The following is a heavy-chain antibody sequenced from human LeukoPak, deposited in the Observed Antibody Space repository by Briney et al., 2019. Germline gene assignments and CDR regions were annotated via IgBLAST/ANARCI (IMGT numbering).Heavy chain of an antibody. Sequence: SETLSLTCAVYGGSFSGYYWSWIRQPPGKGLEWIGEINHSGSTNYNPSLKSRVTISVDTSKNQFSLKLSSVTAADTAVYYCARGRGPAYVGFGEDDYYYMDVWGKGTTVTVSS. CDR1: GGSFSGYY. J-gene: IGHJ6*03. V-gene: IGHV4-34*01. CDR3: ARGRGPAYVGFGEDDYYYMDV. D-gene: IGHD3-10*01. CDR2: INHSGST.